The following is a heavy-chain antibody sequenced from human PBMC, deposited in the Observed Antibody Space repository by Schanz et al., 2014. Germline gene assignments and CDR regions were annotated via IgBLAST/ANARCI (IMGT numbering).Heavy chain of an antibody. V-gene: IGHV3-53*01. Sequence: EVQLVESGGGLIQPGGSLRLSCAVSGFTVNTNYMSWVRQAPGKGLEWISSMYVNSGSTQYADSVKGRFIIARDSSKNTLFHQMNNLRAEDTAVYFGSCCGGRDGSNLAFDCWGQGTLVTVSS. J-gene: IGHJ5*01. CDR1: GFTVNTNY. CDR2: MYVNSGST. D-gene: IGHD2-15*01. CDR3: SCCGGRDGSNLAFDC.